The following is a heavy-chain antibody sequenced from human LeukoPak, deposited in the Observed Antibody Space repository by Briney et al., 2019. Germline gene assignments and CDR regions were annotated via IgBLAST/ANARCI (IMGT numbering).Heavy chain of an antibody. J-gene: IGHJ4*02. CDR2: INHSGST. Sequence: KPSETLSLTCAVYGGSFSGYYWSWIRQPPGKGLEWIGEINHSGSTNYNPSLKSRVTISVDTSKNQFSLKLSSVTAADTAVYYCASPKNAASDYFDYWGQGTLVTVSS. D-gene: IGHD2-2*01. CDR1: GGSFSGYY. CDR3: ASPKNAASDYFDY. V-gene: IGHV4-34*01.